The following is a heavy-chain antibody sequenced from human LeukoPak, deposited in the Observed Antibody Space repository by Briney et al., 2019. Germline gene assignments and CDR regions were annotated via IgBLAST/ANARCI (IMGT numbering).Heavy chain of an antibody. J-gene: IGHJ4*02. CDR3: ARHKNTFFDY. V-gene: IGHV4-39*01. CDR1: GGSISSSSYY. CDR2: IYYSGST. Sequence: SETLSLTCTVSGGSISSSSYYWGWIRQPPGKGLEWIGSIYYSGSTYYDPSLKSRVTISVDTSKNQFSLKLSSVTAADTAVYYCARHKNTFFDYWGQGTLVTVSS. D-gene: IGHD2/OR15-2a*01.